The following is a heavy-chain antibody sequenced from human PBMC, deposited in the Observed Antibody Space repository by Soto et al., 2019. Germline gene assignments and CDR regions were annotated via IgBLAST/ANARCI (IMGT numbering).Heavy chain of an antibody. CDR1: GGSISSSNW. CDR3: AREVVPTPRGDAFDI. Sequence: QVQLQESGPGLVKPSGTLSLTCAVSGGSISSSNWWSWVRQPPGKGLEWIGEIYHIGSTNYNPSHKSRVTISLDKSKNHFSLKLSSVTAADTAVYYCAREVVPTPRGDAFDIWGQGTLVTVSS. CDR2: IYHIGST. D-gene: IGHD3-10*01. J-gene: IGHJ3*02. V-gene: IGHV4-4*02.